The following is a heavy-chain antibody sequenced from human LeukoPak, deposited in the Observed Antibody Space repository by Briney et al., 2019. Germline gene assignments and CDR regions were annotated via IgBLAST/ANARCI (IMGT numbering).Heavy chain of an antibody. D-gene: IGHD3-22*01. CDR2: INPNSGGT. CDR3: ARGYYYDSSGHGY. V-gene: IGHV1-2*02. J-gene: IGHJ4*02. CDR1: GYTFTGYY. Sequence: ASVKVSCKASGYTFTGYYMHWVRQAPGQGLEWMGWINPNSGGTNYAQKFQGRVTMTRDTSISTAYMELSRLRSDDTAVYYCARGYYYDSSGHGYWGQGTLVTVSS.